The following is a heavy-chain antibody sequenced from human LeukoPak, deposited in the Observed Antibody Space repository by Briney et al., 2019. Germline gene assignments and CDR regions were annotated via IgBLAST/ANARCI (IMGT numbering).Heavy chain of an antibody. D-gene: IGHD2-2*01. CDR2: IYYSGST. V-gene: IGHV4-59*12. Sequence: SETLSLTCTVSGGSISSYYWSWIRQPPGKGLEWIGYIYYSGSTNYNPPLKSRVTISVDTSKNQFSLKLSSVTAADTAVYYCARRTHSIVVVPAARSGCFDPWGQGTLVTVSS. CDR3: ARRTHSIVVVPAARSGCFDP. J-gene: IGHJ5*02. CDR1: GGSISSYY.